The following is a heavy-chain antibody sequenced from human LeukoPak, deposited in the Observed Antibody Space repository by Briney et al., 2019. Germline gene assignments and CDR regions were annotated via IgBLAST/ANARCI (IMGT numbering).Heavy chain of an antibody. D-gene: IGHD4/OR15-4a*01. V-gene: IGHV3-30*03. Sequence: GGSLRLSCAASGFTFSSYGMHWVRQAPGKGLEWVAVISYDGSNKHYADSVKGRFTISRDNSKNTLYLQMNSLRAEDTAVYYCARGGAYWGQGTLVTVSS. CDR1: GFTFSSYG. CDR3: ARGGAY. J-gene: IGHJ4*02. CDR2: ISYDGSNK.